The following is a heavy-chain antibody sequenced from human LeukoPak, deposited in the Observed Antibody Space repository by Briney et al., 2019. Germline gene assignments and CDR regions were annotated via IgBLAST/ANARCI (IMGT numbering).Heavy chain of an antibody. CDR3: ARRRIQLWPIGPNYFDY. J-gene: IGHJ4*02. CDR1: GHSISSGYY. Sequence: PSETLSLTCAVSGHSISSGYYWGWVRQPPGKGLEWIGSIYHSGSTFYNPSLKSRVTISVDTSKNQFSLKLSSVTAADTAVYYRARRRIQLWPIGPNYFDYWGQGILVTVSS. D-gene: IGHD5-18*01. CDR2: IYHSGST. V-gene: IGHV4-38-2*01.